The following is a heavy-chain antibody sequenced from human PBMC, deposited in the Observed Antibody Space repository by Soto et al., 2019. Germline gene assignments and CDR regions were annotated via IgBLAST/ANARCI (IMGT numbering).Heavy chain of an antibody. V-gene: IGHV1-69*04. Sequence: SVKVSCKASGGTFSSYTISWVRQAPGQGLEWMGRIIPILGIANYAQKFQGRVTITADKSTSTAYMELSSLRSEDTAVYYCARETGRAAAVRWFDPWGQGTLVTVSS. D-gene: IGHD6-13*01. CDR2: IIPILGIA. CDR3: ARETGRAAAVRWFDP. CDR1: GGTFSSYT. J-gene: IGHJ5*02.